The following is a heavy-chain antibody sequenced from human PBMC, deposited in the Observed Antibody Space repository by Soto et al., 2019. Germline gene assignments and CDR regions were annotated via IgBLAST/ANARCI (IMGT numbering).Heavy chain of an antibody. V-gene: IGHV3-23*01. CDR2: ISGSGATT. J-gene: IGHJ5*01. CDR1: GFTFSSYA. D-gene: IGHD3-9*01. Sequence: EVQLLESGGGLVQPGGSLRLSCAASGFTFSSYAMTWVRQAPGKGLEWVSGISGSGATTSYADSVKGRFTVSRDNSKXPLYLQMNSLRVEDTAVYHCAKLRYFDWSAYNWFEYWGQGTPVIVSS. CDR3: AKLRYFDWSAYNWFEY.